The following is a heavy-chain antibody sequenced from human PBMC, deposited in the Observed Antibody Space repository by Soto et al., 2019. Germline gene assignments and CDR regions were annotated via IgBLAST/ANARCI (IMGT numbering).Heavy chain of an antibody. V-gene: IGHV4-59*01. CDR3: ALPQLWLAFDA. Sequence: QVQLQESGPGLVKPSETLSPTCTVSSGSITTCYWSWIRQPPGKGLEWIGNIHDTVNTYSNTSLKSRVTISLDTSKNQLALNLNSVTAADTAVYYCALPQLWLAFDAGGQGSLVTVAS. D-gene: IGHD5-18*01. CDR2: IHDTVNT. CDR1: SGSITTCY. J-gene: IGHJ4*02.